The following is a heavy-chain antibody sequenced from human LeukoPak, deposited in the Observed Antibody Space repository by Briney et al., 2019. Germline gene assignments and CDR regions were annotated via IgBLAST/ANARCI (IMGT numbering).Heavy chain of an antibody. CDR2: TSADESIK. J-gene: IGHJ4*02. CDR3: ARDPVLGAPDYLDY. CDR1: GFPFTDYV. Sequence: GVSLRLSCTVSGFPFTDYVIHWVRQAPGKGLEWVAVTSADESIKIYNYSVRGRFTISRDNSKNIQYLQMNSVRVEDTAVYYCARDPVLGAPDYLDYWGRGTLVTVSS. V-gene: IGHV3-30-3*01. D-gene: IGHD1-26*01.